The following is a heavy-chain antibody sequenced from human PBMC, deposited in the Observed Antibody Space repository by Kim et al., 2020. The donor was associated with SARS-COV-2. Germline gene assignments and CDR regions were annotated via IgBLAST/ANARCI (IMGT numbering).Heavy chain of an antibody. CDR3: ARARGYTMIVVVIGAFDS. CDR1: GGSISSGGYY. D-gene: IGHD3-22*01. Sequence: SETLSLTCTVSGGSISSGGYYWSWIRQHPGKGLEWIGYIYYSGSTYYNPSLKSRVTISVDTSKNQFSLKLSSVTAADTAVYYCARARGYTMIVVVIGAFDSWGQGTMVTVSS. CDR2: IYYSGST. V-gene: IGHV4-31*03. J-gene: IGHJ3*02.